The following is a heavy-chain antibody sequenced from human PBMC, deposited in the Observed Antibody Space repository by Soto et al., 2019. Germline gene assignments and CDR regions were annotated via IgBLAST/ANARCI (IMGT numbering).Heavy chain of an antibody. CDR1: GFTFSSYS. J-gene: IGHJ6*03. CDR3: ARVPSYYYYYYMDV. CDR2: ISSSSSTI. Sequence: EVQLVESGGGVVQPGGSLRLSCAASGFTFSSYSMNWVRQAPGKGLEWVSYISSSSSTIYYADSVKGRFTISRDNAKNSLYLQMNSLRAEDTAVYYCARVPSYYYYYYMDVWGKGTTVTVSS. V-gene: IGHV3-48*01.